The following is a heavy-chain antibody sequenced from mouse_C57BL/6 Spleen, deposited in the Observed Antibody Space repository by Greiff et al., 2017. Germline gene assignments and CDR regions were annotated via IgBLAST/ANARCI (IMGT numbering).Heavy chain of an antibody. D-gene: IGHD4-1*01. Sequence: QVQLQQSGAELVKPGASVKISCKASGYAFSSYWMNWVKQRPGKGLEWIGQIYPGDGDTNYNGKFQGKATLTADKSSSTAYMQLSSLTSEDSAVYFCARWGKSWDGDYWGRGTTHRVSS. CDR2: IYPGDGDT. CDR1: GYAFSSYW. CDR3: ARWGKSWDGDY. J-gene: IGHJ2*01. V-gene: IGHV1-80*01.